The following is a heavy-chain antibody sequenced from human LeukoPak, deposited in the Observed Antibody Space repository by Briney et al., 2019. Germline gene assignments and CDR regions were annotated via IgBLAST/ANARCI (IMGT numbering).Heavy chain of an antibody. V-gene: IGHV3-21*01. CDR2: ISTSSSYI. D-gene: IGHD3-10*01. CDR1: GFTFSSHS. CDR3: ARELQLLWFGDHQGFDY. J-gene: IGHJ4*02. Sequence: GGSLRLSCAASGFTFSSHSMTWVRQAPGKGLEWVSSISTSSSYIYYADSVKGRFTISRDNAKKSLYLQMNSLRAEDTAVYYCARELQLLWFGDHQGFDYWGQGTLVTVSS.